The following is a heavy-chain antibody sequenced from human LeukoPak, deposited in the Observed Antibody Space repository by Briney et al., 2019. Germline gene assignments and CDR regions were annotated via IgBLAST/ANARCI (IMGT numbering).Heavy chain of an antibody. CDR2: INHSGST. J-gene: IGHJ2*01. CDR1: GGSFSGYY. CDR3: ATRRQYDSSLFWNFDL. V-gene: IGHV4-34*01. D-gene: IGHD6-6*01. Sequence: SETLSLTCAVYGGSFSGYYWSWIRQSPGKGLEWIGEINHSGSTNYNSSLKSRVTMSVDTSKNQFSLKLRSVTAADTAVYYCATRRQYDSSLFWNFDLWGRGTLVTISS.